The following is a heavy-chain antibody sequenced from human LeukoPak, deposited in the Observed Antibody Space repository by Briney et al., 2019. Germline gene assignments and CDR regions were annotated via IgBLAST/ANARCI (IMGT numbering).Heavy chain of an antibody. Sequence: GGSLRLSCAASAFTFSSYGMHWVRQAPGKGLEWVALISYDGSDKDYAKSVKGRFTISRDNSKNTLYLQMNSLRAEDTAVYYCAKDMSGGHCPDYWGKGTLVTVS. CDR2: ISYDGSDK. V-gene: IGHV3-30*18. J-gene: IGHJ4*02. D-gene: IGHD2-21*02. CDR1: AFTFSSYG. CDR3: AKDMSGGHCPDY.